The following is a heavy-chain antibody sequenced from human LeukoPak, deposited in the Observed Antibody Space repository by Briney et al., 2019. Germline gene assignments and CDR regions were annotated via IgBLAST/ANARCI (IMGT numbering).Heavy chain of an antibody. CDR3: ARRIYSRSSEGDY. CDR2: IYYSGST. D-gene: IGHD6-6*01. V-gene: IGHV4-39*01. Sequence: SETLSLTCTVSGGSISSSSYYWGWIRQPPGKGLEWIGSIYYSGSTYYNPSLKSRVTISVDTSKNQFSLKLSSVTAADTAVYYCARRIYSRSSEGDYWGQGTVVTVSS. J-gene: IGHJ4*02. CDR1: GGSISSSSYY.